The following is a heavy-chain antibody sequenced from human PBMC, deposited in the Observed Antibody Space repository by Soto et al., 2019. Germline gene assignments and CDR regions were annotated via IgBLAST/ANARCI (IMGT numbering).Heavy chain of an antibody. D-gene: IGHD6-6*01. J-gene: IGHJ5*02. CDR1: GFTFSSYW. Sequence: EVQLVESGGGLVQPGGSLRLSCAASGFTFSSYWMSWVRQAPGKGLEWVANIKQDGSEKYYVDSVKGRFTISRDNAKNSLYLQMNRLRAEDTAVYCCARSIAARLNWFDPWGQGTLVTVSS. V-gene: IGHV3-7*01. CDR2: IKQDGSEK. CDR3: ARSIAARLNWFDP.